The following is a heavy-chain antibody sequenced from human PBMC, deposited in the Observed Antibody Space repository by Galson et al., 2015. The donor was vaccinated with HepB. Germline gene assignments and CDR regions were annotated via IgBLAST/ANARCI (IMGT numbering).Heavy chain of an antibody. J-gene: IGHJ4*02. CDR2: ISGSGGST. CDR1: GFTFSSYA. Sequence: SLRLSCAASGFTFSSYAMSWVRQAPGKGLEWVSAISGSGGSTYYTDSVKGRFTISRDNSKNTLYLQMNSLRAEDTAVYYCAKALIPGHITMVRGVDYWGQGTLVTVSS. D-gene: IGHD3-10*01. CDR3: AKALIPGHITMVRGVDY. V-gene: IGHV3-23*01.